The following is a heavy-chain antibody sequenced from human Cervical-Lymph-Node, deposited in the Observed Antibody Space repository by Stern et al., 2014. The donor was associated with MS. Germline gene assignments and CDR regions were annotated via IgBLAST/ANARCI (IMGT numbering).Heavy chain of an antibody. V-gene: IGHV2-5*01. Sequence: ASGPTLAKPPQPLTLPRTFFGFPFNTRGVGLGWTRHSPGKALEWLALIYYNKETRYSPSPRSSLTIPRDTPHNNVALTLANMDAVDTATYYCALDPQYWGQGARVTVSS. J-gene: IGHJ4*02. CDR2: IYYNKET. CDR3: ALDPQY. D-gene: IGHD4-11*01. CDR1: GFPFNTRGVG.